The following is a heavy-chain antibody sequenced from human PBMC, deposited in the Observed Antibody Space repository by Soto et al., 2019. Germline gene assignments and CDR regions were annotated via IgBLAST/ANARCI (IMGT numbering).Heavy chain of an antibody. CDR2: IYHSRSA. Sequence: QVQLQESGALLLEPSGTLSLSFAVSGASLTGSHGWRWVRQPRGKWLEWTVEIYHSRSANYNSSLKSRVAISVDKAKNQLSLHLTSVTAADTAVYYCARDSKYSRYSYRYFDLWGRGTLVTVSS. D-gene: IGHD6-13*01. CDR3: ARDSKYSRYSYRYFDL. V-gene: IGHV4-4*02. CDR1: GASLTGSHG. J-gene: IGHJ2*01.